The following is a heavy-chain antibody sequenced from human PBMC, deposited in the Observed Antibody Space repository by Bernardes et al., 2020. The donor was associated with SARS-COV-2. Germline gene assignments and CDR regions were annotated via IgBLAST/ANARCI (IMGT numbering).Heavy chain of an antibody. J-gene: IGHJ4*02. CDR1: GFTFNNFG. D-gene: IGHD3-3*02. CDR3: ATAYAIFGVVRVPDY. V-gene: IGHV3-30*03. Sequence: GGSLRLSCEASGFTFNNFGMHWVRQAPGKGLEWVAVISYEGSIQHYADSVKGRFTISRDSSKNTVYLQMNTLRPEDTAVYYCATAYAIFGVVRVPDYWGQGTLVTVSS. CDR2: ISYEGSIQ.